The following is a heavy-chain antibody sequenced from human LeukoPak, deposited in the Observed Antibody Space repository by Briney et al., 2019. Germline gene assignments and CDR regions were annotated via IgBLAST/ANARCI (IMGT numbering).Heavy chain of an antibody. Sequence: LXXSCAASXXXXXSXXMSWVRXAXGKGLXXVANIKQDGSEKYYVDSVKGRFTISRDNAKNSLYLQMNSLRAEDTAVYYCARGPTRANSTDYWGQGALVTVSS. D-gene: IGHD2/OR15-2a*01. J-gene: IGHJ4*02. CDR2: IKQDGSEK. CDR3: ARGPTRANSTDY. V-gene: IGHV3-7*01. CDR1: XXXXXSXX.